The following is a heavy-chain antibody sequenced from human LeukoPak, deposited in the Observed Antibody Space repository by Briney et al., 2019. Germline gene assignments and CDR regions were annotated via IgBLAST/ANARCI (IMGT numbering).Heavy chain of an antibody. CDR3: AIAAAGTWYFDY. CDR1: GGTFSSYA. V-gene: IGHV1-69*13. J-gene: IGHJ4*02. Sequence: ASVKVSCKASGGTFSSYAISWVRQAPGQGLEWMEGIIPIFGTANYAQKFQGRVTITADESTSTAYMELSSLRSEDTAVYYCAIAAAGTWYFDYWGQGTLVTVSS. CDR2: IIPIFGTA. D-gene: IGHD6-13*01.